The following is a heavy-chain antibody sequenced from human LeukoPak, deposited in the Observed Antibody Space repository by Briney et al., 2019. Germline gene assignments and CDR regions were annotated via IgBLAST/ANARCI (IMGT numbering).Heavy chain of an antibody. CDR2: INPNSGGT. V-gene: IGHV1-2*02. Sequence: GASVKVSCKASGYTFTGYYMHWVRQAPGQGLEWMGWINPNSGGTNYAQKFQGRVTMTRDTSISTAYMELSSLRSEDTAVYYCAKVAYCSGGSCLYYFDYWGQGTLVTVSS. D-gene: IGHD2-15*01. CDR1: GYTFTGYY. J-gene: IGHJ4*02. CDR3: AKVAYCSGGSCLYYFDY.